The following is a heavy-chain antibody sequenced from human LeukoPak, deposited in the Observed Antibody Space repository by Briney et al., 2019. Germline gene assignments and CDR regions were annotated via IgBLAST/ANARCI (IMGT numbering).Heavy chain of an antibody. CDR1: GGSISSSSYY. J-gene: IGHJ5*02. D-gene: IGHD6-19*01. Sequence: SETLSLTCTVSGGSISSSSYYWAWVRQPPGKGLEWIGSIYYSGSAYYSPSLKSRVTISVDTSKNQFSLKLSSVTAADTAMYYCARRVAVAARGCWFDPWGQGTLVTVSS. V-gene: IGHV4-39*01. CDR3: ARRVAVAARGCWFDP. CDR2: IYYSGSA.